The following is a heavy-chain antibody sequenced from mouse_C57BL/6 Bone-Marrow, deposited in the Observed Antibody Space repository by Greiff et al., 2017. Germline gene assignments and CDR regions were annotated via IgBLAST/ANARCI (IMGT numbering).Heavy chain of an antibody. V-gene: IGHV1-81*01. CDR3: ASPIYYGTAWFAY. J-gene: IGHJ3*01. D-gene: IGHD2-1*01. CDR1: GYTFTSYG. Sequence: QVQLQQSGAELARPGASVKLSCKASGYTFTSYGISWVKQRPGQGLEWIGEIYPRSGNTYYNEKFKGKATLTADKSSSTAYMELRSLTSEDSAVYFCASPIYYGTAWFAYWGQGTLVTVSA. CDR2: IYPRSGNT.